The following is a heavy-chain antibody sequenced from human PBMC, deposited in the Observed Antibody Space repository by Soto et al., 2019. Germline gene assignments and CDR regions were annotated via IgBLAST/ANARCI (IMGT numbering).Heavy chain of an antibody. Sequence: QVQLVQSGAEVKKPGSSVKVSCKASGGTFSSYAISWVRQAPGQGLEWMGGIIPSFGTANYAQKFQGRVTITADESTSTAYMELSSLRSEDTAVYYCSRIYGYFSSTSCYNWFDPWGQGPLVTVSS. V-gene: IGHV1-69*01. CDR1: GGTFSSYA. CDR3: SRIYGYFSSTSCYNWFDP. CDR2: IIPSFGTA. D-gene: IGHD2-2*01. J-gene: IGHJ5*02.